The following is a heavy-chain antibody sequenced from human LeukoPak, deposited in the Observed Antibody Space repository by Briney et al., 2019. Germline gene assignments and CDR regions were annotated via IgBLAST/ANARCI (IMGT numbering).Heavy chain of an antibody. Sequence: GGSLRLSCAVSGFTFSGFWTSWSRQAPGKGLEWVASINSDGSEGYYAVVVKGRFTISRDNAKNSLYLQINSLRAEDTAVYYCARGITTYYYDSSGYPSWFDPCGQGTLVTVSS. J-gene: IGHJ5*02. V-gene: IGHV3-7*03. CDR1: GFTFSGFW. D-gene: IGHD3-22*01. CDR3: ARGITTYYYDSSGYPSWFDP. CDR2: INSDGSEG.